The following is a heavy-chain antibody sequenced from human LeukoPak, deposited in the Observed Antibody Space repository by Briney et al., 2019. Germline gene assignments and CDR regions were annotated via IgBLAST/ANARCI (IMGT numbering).Heavy chain of an antibody. CDR3: ARVAAPHYYYYYYMDV. Sequence: SVKVPCKASGGTFSSYAISWVRQAPGQGLEWMGGIIPIFGTANYAQKFQGRVTITTDESTSTAYMELSSLRSEDTAVYYCARVAAPHYYYYYYMDVWGKGTTVTVSS. V-gene: IGHV1-69*05. D-gene: IGHD2-15*01. CDR1: GGTFSSYA. J-gene: IGHJ6*03. CDR2: IIPIFGTA.